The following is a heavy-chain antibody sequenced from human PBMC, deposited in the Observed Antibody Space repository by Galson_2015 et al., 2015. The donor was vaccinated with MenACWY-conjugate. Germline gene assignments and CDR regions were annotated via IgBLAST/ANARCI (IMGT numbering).Heavy chain of an antibody. Sequence: SLRLSCAASGFTFSNYAMSWVRQAPGKGLEWVSTISDSGDTTYFADSVRGRFTVSRDNSKNTLYLQINSLRAKDTAVFYCAKGFYRGPVGNAFDIWGQGTMVTVSS. V-gene: IGHV3-23*01. D-gene: IGHD6-13*01. J-gene: IGHJ3*02. CDR3: AKGFYRGPVGNAFDI. CDR1: GFTFSNYA. CDR2: ISDSGDTT.